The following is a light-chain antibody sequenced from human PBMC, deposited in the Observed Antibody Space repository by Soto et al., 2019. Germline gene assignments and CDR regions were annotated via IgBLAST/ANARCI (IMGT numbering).Light chain of an antibody. Sequence: DIQMTQSPSSLSASVGDKVTITCQAPQCMTNYLNWYQQKPGKAPKLLIYDTSNLVTGVPSRFSGSGSGPNFNFTISSLQPEDVATYYCQRFRAFGPGTKVDIK. CDR1: QCMTNY. J-gene: IGKJ3*01. CDR3: QRFRA. CDR2: DTS. V-gene: IGKV1-33*01.